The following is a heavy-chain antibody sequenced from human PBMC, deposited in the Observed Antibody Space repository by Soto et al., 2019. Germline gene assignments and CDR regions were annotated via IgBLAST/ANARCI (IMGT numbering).Heavy chain of an antibody. J-gene: IGHJ4*02. V-gene: IGHV1-3*05. CDR1: GYTFTSYA. D-gene: IGHD2-21*02. Sequence: QVQLVQSGAEEKKPGASVKVSCKASGYTFTSYAMHWVRQAPGQRLEWMGWINAGNGNTKYSQKSQGRVTITRDASASTAYVELSSLRSAETAVYYCARSIVVVTALDYWGQGTLVTVSS. CDR3: ARSIVVVTALDY. CDR2: INAGNGNT.